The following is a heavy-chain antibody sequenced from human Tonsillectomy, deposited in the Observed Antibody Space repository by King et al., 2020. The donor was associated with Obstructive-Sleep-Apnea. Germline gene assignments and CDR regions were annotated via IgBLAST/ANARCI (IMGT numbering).Heavy chain of an antibody. J-gene: IGHJ4*02. CDR3: ARLRGMIVVDTGLVFDY. V-gene: IGHV4-59*08. Sequence: VQLQESGPGLVKPSETLSLTCTVSGGSTSSYYWSWIRQTPGKGLEWIGYIYYSGSTNYNPSLKSRVTISVDTSKNQFSLKLSSVTAAGTAVYYCARLRGMIVVDTGLVFDYWGLGTLVTVSS. D-gene: IGHD3-22*01. CDR2: IYYSGST. CDR1: GGSTSSYY.